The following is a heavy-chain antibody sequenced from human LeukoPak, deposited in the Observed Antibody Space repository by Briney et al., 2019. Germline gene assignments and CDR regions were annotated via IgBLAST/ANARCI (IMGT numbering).Heavy chain of an antibody. J-gene: IGHJ6*03. D-gene: IGHD1-1*01. Sequence: GGPLRLSCRASGFYFSSYSMNWVRQAPGKGLEGVSSINSGSTYMYYADSVKGRFTIYRDNAKSSMHLQMDSLRAEDPAVYFCARVEATTGRNYHYYYMDVWGEGTTVTVSS. V-gene: IGHV3-21*01. CDR3: ARVEATTGRNYHYYYMDV. CDR2: INSGSTYM. CDR1: GFYFSSYS.